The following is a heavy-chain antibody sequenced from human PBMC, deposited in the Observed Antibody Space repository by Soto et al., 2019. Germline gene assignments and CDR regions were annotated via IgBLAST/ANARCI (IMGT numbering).Heavy chain of an antibody. D-gene: IGHD6-13*01. CDR3: ARHHVRGRTIAGAAEF. V-gene: IGHV4-34*01. Sequence: LSLTCAVYGGSFSGYYWSWIRQPPGKGLEWIGEINHSGNTNYNPSLKSRVTISVDTSKNQLFLNLSSVTAADTAMYYCARHHVRGRTIAGAAEFWGQGTLVTVS. J-gene: IGHJ4*02. CDR1: GGSFSGYY. CDR2: INHSGNT.